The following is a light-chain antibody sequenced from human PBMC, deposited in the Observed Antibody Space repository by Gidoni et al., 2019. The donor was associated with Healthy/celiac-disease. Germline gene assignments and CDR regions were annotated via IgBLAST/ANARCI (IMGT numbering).Light chain of an antibody. CDR3: QQSYSTPLFT. J-gene: IGKJ3*01. V-gene: IGKV1-39*01. CDR2: AAS. Sequence: SLSASVVDRVTITCRASQSISSYLNWYQQKPGKAPKLLIYAASSLQSGVPSRFSGSGSGTDFTLTISSLQPEDFATYYCQQSYSTPLFTFGPGTKVDIK. CDR1: QSISSY.